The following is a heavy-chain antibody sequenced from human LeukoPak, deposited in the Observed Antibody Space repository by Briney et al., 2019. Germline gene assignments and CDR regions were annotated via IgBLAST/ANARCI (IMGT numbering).Heavy chain of an antibody. J-gene: IGHJ2*01. CDR2: ISYDGSNK. V-gene: IGHV3-30*18. Sequence: GGSLRLSCAASGFTFSSYGMHWVRQAPGKGLEWVAVISYDGSNKYYADSVKGRFTISRDNSKDTLYLQMNSLRAEDTAVYYCAKGTYYYGSTESTGSWYFDLWGRGTLVTVSS. CDR1: GFTFSSYG. CDR3: AKGTYYYGSTESTGSWYFDL. D-gene: IGHD3-10*01.